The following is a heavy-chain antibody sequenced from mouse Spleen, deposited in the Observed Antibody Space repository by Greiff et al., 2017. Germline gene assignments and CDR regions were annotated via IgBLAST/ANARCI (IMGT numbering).Heavy chain of an antibody. J-gene: IGHJ1*01. V-gene: IGHV1-80*01. D-gene: IGHD2-2*01. CDR1: GYAFSSYW. Sequence: QVQLQQSGAELVKPGASVKISCKASGYAFSSYWMNWVKQRPGKGLEWIGQIYPGDGDTNYNGKFKGKATLTADKSSSTAYMQLSSLTSEDSAVYFCARPIYYGYDVGYFDVWGAGTTVTVSS. CDR2: IYPGDGDT. CDR3: ARPIYYGYDVGYFDV.